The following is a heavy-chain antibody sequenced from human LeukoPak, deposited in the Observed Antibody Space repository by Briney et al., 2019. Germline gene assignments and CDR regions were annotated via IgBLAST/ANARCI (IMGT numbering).Heavy chain of an antibody. CDR1: GFTFSSYS. J-gene: IGHJ4*02. CDR2: ISSSSSYI. D-gene: IGHD3-22*01. V-gene: IGHV3-21*01. CDR3: ARELFYYDSSGI. Sequence: GGSLRLSCAASGFTFSSYSMNWVRQAPGKGLEWVSSISSSSSYIYYADSVKGRFTISRDNAKNSLYLQMNSLRAEDTAVYYCARELFYYDSSGIWGQGTLVTVSS.